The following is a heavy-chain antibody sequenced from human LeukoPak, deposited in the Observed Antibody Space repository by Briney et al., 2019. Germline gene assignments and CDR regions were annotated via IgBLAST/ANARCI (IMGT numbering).Heavy chain of an antibody. J-gene: IGHJ3*02. D-gene: IGHD2-15*01. Sequence: GGSLRLSCAASGFTFSTYEMNWVRQAPGKGLEWVSYISSSGTTIYYADSVKGRFPISRDNAKNSLYLQMNSLRAEDTAVYYCARAALGYCSGGTCYFYAFDIWGQGTMVTVSS. V-gene: IGHV3-48*03. CDR2: ISSSGTTI. CDR1: GFTFSTYE. CDR3: ARAALGYCSGGTCYFYAFDI.